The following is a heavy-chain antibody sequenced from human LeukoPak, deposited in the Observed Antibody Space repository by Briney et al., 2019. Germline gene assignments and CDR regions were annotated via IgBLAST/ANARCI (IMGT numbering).Heavy chain of an antibody. J-gene: IGHJ5*02. CDR2: IYYSGST. V-gene: IGHV4-59*01. Sequence: SETLSLTCTVSGGSISSYYWSWIRQPPGKGLEWIGYIYYSGSTNYNPSLKSRVTISVDTSKNQFSLKLSSVTAADTAVYYCARGIAAAGTNWFGPWGQGTLFTVSS. D-gene: IGHD6-13*01. CDR1: GGSISSYY. CDR3: ARGIAAAGTNWFGP.